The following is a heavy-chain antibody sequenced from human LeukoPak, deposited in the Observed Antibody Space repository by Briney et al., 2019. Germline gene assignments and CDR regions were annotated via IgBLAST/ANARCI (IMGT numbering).Heavy chain of an antibody. Sequence: SLETLSLTCSVSGASISGGTYYWGWIRQPPGKGLEWIGSIYYTGSTYDNPSLKSRVTISVDTSKNQFSLKLSSVTAADTAVYYCARRGGSGRAFDYWGQGTLVTVSS. J-gene: IGHJ4*02. CDR3: ARRGGSGRAFDY. D-gene: IGHD1-26*01. CDR2: IYYTGST. V-gene: IGHV4-39*01. CDR1: GASISGGTYY.